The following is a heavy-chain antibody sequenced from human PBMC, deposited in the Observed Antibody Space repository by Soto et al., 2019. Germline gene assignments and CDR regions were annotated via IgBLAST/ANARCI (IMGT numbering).Heavy chain of an antibody. D-gene: IGHD3-16*01. J-gene: IGHJ4*02. V-gene: IGHV3-48*01. CDR1: GFTFSSYS. Sequence: EVQLVESGGGLVQPGWSLRLSCAASGFTFSSYSMNWVRQAPGQGLEWVSYISSSSSTIYYADSVKGRFTISRENAKNSLYLQINSLRVEDTAVYYCARVGYVWGSWAAVWGQGTLVTVSS. CDR2: ISSSSSTI. CDR3: ARVGYVWGSWAAV.